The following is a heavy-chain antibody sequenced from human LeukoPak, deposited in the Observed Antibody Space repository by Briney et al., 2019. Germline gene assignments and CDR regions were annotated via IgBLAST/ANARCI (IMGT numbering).Heavy chain of an antibody. Sequence: ASVNVSFKTSGGTFIIYAISWVRQAPGQGLEWMGWISAYNGDTNYVQNLQGRVTMTTDASTTTAYMELRSLRSDDTAVYYCARDYGYYDSSGHYCDYWGQGTLVSVSS. J-gene: IGHJ4*02. CDR2: ISAYNGDT. V-gene: IGHV1-18*01. D-gene: IGHD3-22*01. CDR1: GGTFIIYA. CDR3: ARDYGYYDSSGHYCDY.